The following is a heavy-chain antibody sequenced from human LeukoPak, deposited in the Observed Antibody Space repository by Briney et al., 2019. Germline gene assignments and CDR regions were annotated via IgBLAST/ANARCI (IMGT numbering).Heavy chain of an antibody. J-gene: IGHJ6*03. CDR2: IIPIFGTA. D-gene: IGHD2-8*02. CDR3: ARGPLVYYYYMDV. CDR1: GGTFNSYA. Sequence: GASVKVSCKASGGTFNSYAISWVRQAPGQGLEWMGGIIPIFGTANYAQKFQGRVTITTDESTSTAYMELSSLRSEDTAVYYCARGPLVYYYYMDVWGKGTTVTVSS. V-gene: IGHV1-69*05.